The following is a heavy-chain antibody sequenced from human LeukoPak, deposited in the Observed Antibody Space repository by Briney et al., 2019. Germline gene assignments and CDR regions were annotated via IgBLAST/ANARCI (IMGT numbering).Heavy chain of an antibody. CDR2: IKGDGSST. CDR1: GFTFSTYW. CDR3: ARASTTVPNLLDH. Sequence: PGGSLRLSCAASGFTFSTYWMHWVRQAPGKGLVWVARIKGDGSSTIYADSVKGRFTISRDNSKNTLYLQTSSLRAEDTAVYYCARASTTVPNLLDHWGRGTLVPVSS. D-gene: IGHD4-17*01. V-gene: IGHV3-74*01. J-gene: IGHJ4*02.